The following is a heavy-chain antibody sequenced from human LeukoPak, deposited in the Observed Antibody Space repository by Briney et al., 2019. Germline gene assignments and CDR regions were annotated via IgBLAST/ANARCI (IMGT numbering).Heavy chain of an antibody. V-gene: IGHV1-2*02. J-gene: IGHJ4*02. CDR2: INPNSGGT. Sequence: VASVKVSCKASGYTFTGYYMHWVRQAPGQGLEWMGWINPNSGGTNYAQKFQGRVTMTRDTSISTAYMELSRLRSDDTVVYYCAREVCSGGSCYAVFDYWGQGTLVTVSS. CDR1: GYTFTGYY. D-gene: IGHD2-15*01. CDR3: AREVCSGGSCYAVFDY.